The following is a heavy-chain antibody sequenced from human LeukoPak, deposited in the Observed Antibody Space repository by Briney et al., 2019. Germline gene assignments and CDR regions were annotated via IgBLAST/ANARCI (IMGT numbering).Heavy chain of an antibody. V-gene: IGHV1-2*02. J-gene: IGHJ6*02. CDR2: INPNSGGT. CDR3: ARVRICSGGSCYYYYYGMDV. CDR1: GYTFTGYY. D-gene: IGHD2-15*01. Sequence: ASVKVSCKASGYTFTGYYMHWVRQAPGQGLEWMGWINPNSGGTNYAQKFQGRVTMTRDTSISTAYMELSRLRSDDTAVYYCARVRICSGGSCYYYYYGMDVWGQGTTVTVSS.